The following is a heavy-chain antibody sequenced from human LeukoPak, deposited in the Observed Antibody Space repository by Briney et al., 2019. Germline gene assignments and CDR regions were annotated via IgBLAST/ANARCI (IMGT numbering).Heavy chain of an antibody. CDR2: INPNTGGT. Sequence: ASVKVSCKASGYTFTGYYMHWVRQAPGQGLEWMGWINPNTGGTDCTQKFQGRVTMTRDTSISTAYMDLSRLRSDDAAVYYCAVKMGYCSSTRCLTGFDYWGQGTLVTVSS. D-gene: IGHD2-2*01. CDR1: GYTFTGYY. CDR3: AVKMGYCSSTRCLTGFDY. V-gene: IGHV1-2*02. J-gene: IGHJ4*02.